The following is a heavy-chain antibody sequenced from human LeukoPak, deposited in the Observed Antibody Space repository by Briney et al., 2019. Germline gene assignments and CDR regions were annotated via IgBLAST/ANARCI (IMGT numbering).Heavy chain of an antibody. CDR3: ARGRGCSGGSCYRLGYYFDY. J-gene: IGHJ4*02. D-gene: IGHD2-15*01. Sequence: ASVKVSCKASGYTFTSYGISWVRQAPGQGLEWMGWISAYNGNTNYAQKLQGRVTMTTDTSTSTAYMELRSLRSDDTAVYYCARGRGCSGGSCYRLGYYFDYWGQGTLVTVSS. CDR1: GYTFTSYG. V-gene: IGHV1-18*01. CDR2: ISAYNGNT.